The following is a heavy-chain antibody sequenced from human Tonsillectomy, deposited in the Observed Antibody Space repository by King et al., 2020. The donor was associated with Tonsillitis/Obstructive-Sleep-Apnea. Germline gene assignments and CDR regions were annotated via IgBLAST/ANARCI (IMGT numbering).Heavy chain of an antibody. D-gene: IGHD6-6*01. J-gene: IGHJ5*02. V-gene: IGHV4-34*01. CDR2: INHSGST. CDR1: GGSFSDYY. Sequence: VQLQQWGAGPLKPSETLSLTCAVYGGSFSDYYWSWIRQPPGKGLEWIGEINHSGSTNYNSSLKSRVTISVDTSKNQFSLRLTSVTAADPAVYYCAGTEYSSSKGWFDPWGQGTLVTVCS. CDR3: AGTEYSSSKGWFDP.